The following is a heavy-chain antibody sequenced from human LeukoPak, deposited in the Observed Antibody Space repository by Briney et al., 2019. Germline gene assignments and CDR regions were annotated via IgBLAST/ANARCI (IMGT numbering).Heavy chain of an antibody. J-gene: IGHJ6*03. CDR2: ISWNSGSR. Sequence: QSGGSLRLSCAASGFTFDDYAMHWVRQAPGKGLEWVSGISWNSGSRGYADSVKGRFTISRDNAKNSLYLQMNSLRAEDTAVYYCARDPFRSTSFMDVWGKGTTVTVSS. CDR3: ARDPFRSTSFMDV. D-gene: IGHD2-2*01. CDR1: GFTFDDYA. V-gene: IGHV3-9*01.